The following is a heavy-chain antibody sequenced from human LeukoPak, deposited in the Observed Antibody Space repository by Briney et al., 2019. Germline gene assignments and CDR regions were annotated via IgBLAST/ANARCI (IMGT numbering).Heavy chain of an antibody. CDR3: ARGGNYVSGSFDS. CDR1: GFTFSSYW. J-gene: IGHJ5*01. Sequence: GGSLRLSCAAPGFTFSSYWMHWVRQVPGRGLVWVSRLDSDASNTDYADSVKGRFTISRDNAKNTLYLQMNSLRAEDTAVYYCARGGNYVSGSFDSWGQGTLVTVSS. CDR2: LDSDASNT. D-gene: IGHD3-10*01. V-gene: IGHV3-74*01.